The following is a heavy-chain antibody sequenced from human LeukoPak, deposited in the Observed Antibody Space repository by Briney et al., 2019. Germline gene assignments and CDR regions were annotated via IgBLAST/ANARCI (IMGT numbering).Heavy chain of an antibody. Sequence: GGSLRLSCAASGFTFSSYWMSWVRQAPGKGLEWVANIKQDGSEKYYVDSVKGRFTISRDNAKNSLYLQMNSLRAEDTAVYYCARALNYYDSSGYHVGGFDYWGQGTLVTVSS. D-gene: IGHD3-22*01. CDR1: GFTFSSYW. CDR2: IKQDGSEK. CDR3: ARALNYYDSSGYHVGGFDY. V-gene: IGHV3-7*03. J-gene: IGHJ4*02.